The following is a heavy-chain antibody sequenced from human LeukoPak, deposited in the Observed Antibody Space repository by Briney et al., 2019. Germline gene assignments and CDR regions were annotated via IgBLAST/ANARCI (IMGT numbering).Heavy chain of an antibody. V-gene: IGHV1-69*13. CDR1: GGTFSSYV. Sequence: SVKVSCKASGGTFSSYVISWVRQAPGQGLEWMGGIIPILGTAKYAQKFQDRVTITADESTSTAYMELSSRRSEDTAVYYCARDEISSGTTFNWGQGTLVTVSS. D-gene: IGHD1-7*01. CDR2: IIPILGTA. CDR3: ARDEISSGTTFN. J-gene: IGHJ4*02.